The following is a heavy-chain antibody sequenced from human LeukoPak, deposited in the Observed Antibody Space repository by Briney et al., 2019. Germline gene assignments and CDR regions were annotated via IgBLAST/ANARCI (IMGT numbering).Heavy chain of an antibody. J-gene: IGHJ4*02. Sequence: GGSLRLSCAASGFTFSSHAMHWVRQAPGKGLEWVAVISYDGSNKYYADFVKGRFTISRDNSKNTLYLQMNSLRAEDTAVYYCARLVAAAGPSYWGQGTLVTVSS. CDR1: GFTFSSHA. CDR2: ISYDGSNK. V-gene: IGHV3-30-3*01. D-gene: IGHD6-13*01. CDR3: ARLVAAAGPSY.